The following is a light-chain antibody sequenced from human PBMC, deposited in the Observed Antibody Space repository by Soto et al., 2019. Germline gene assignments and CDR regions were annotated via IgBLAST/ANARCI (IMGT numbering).Light chain of an antibody. V-gene: IGKV3-11*01. Sequence: TQSPSTLSAYVGDRVTITCRARQSISIWLAWYQHKPGQPPRLIIYEASNRAAGIPARFSGSGSGTDFTLTIASLEPEDFGFYYCHQRQRWPRTFGQGTKVDIK. CDR1: QSISIW. CDR2: EAS. J-gene: IGKJ1*01. CDR3: HQRQRWPRT.